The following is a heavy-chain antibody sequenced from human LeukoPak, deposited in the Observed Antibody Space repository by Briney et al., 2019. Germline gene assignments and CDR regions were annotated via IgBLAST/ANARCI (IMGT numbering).Heavy chain of an antibody. Sequence: SVKVSCKASGYTFTGYYMHWVRQAPGQGLEWMGWINPNSDGTNYAQKFQGRVTMTRDTSISTAYMELSRLRSDDTAVYYCARDLHDYYGMDVWGQGTTVTVSS. CDR1: GYTFTGYY. J-gene: IGHJ6*02. CDR3: ARDLHDYYGMDV. CDR2: INPNSDGT. V-gene: IGHV1-2*02.